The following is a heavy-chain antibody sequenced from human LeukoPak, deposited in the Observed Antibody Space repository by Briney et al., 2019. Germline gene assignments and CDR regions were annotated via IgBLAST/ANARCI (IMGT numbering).Heavy chain of an antibody. V-gene: IGHV4-4*07. D-gene: IGHD2-2*01. CDR2: IYTSGST. CDR1: GGSISSYY. CDR3: ARDRRGVVVKDFNWFDP. J-gene: IGHJ5*02. Sequence: PSETLSLTCTVSGGSISSYYWSWIRQPAGKGLEWIGRIYTSGSTNYNPSLKSRVTMSVDTSKNQFSLKLSSVTAADTAVYYCARDRRGVVVKDFNWFDPWGQGTLVTVSS.